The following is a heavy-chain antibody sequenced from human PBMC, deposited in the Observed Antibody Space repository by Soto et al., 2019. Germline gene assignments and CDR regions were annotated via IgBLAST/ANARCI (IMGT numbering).Heavy chain of an antibody. CDR2: ISSSSSTI. J-gene: IGHJ3*02. CDR1: GFTFSSYS. V-gene: IGHV3-48*02. Sequence: GGSLRLSCAASGFTFSSYSMNWVRQAPGKGLEWVSYISSSSSTIYYADSVKGRFTISRDNAKNSLYLQMNSLRDEDTAVYYCARNTYYYDRMGPNAFDIWGQGTMVTVSS. CDR3: ARNTYYYDRMGPNAFDI. D-gene: IGHD3-22*01.